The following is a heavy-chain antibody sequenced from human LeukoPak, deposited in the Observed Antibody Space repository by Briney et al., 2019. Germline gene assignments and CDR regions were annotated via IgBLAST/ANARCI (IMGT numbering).Heavy chain of an antibody. J-gene: IGHJ5*02. V-gene: IGHV4-34*01. Sequence: SETLSLTCAVYGGSFSGYYWSWIRQPPGKGLEWIGEINHSGSTNYNPSLKSRVTISVDTSKNQFSLKLSSVTAADTAVYYCARIPMYYYGSSWLDPWGQGTLVTVSS. CDR1: GGSFSGYY. CDR2: INHSGST. CDR3: ARIPMYYYGSSWLDP. D-gene: IGHD3-10*01.